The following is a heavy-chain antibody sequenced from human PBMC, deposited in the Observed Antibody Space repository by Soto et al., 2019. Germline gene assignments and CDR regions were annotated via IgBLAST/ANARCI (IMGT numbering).Heavy chain of an antibody. Sequence: QVQLVQSGAEVKKPGSSVKVSCKASGGTFSSYAISWVRQAPGQGLEWMGGIIPIFGTANYAQKFQGRVTITADESTSTAYMELSRLRSEDTAVYYCARDRAAPGGYSYGYFLSYYYGMDVWGKGTTVTVSS. CDR3: ARDRAAPGGYSYGYFLSYYYGMDV. CDR1: GGTFSSYA. CDR2: IIPIFGTA. J-gene: IGHJ6*04. V-gene: IGHV1-69*01. D-gene: IGHD5-18*01.